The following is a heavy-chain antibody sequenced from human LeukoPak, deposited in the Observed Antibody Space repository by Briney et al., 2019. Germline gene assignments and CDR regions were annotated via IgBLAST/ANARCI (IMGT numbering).Heavy chain of an antibody. CDR2: IYHSGST. V-gene: IGHV4-59*01. Sequence: PSETLSLTCTLSGVSITIYYWSWLRQPPGKGLEWIGYIYHSGSTIYNPSLKSRVTISVDTSKNQFSLKLTSVTAADTAVYYCARDADHGDSHNWFDPWGQGTLVTVSS. J-gene: IGHJ5*02. CDR1: GVSITIYY. CDR3: ARDADHGDSHNWFDP. D-gene: IGHD4-17*01.